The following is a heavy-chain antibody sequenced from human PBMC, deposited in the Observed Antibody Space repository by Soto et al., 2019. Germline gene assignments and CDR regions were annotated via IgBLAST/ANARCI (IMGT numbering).Heavy chain of an antibody. D-gene: IGHD6-19*01. CDR3: ASHRSGWSLSGFNY. CDR2: IYYSGST. J-gene: IGHJ4*02. CDR1: GGSISSGGYY. V-gene: IGHV4-31*03. Sequence: QVQLQESGPGLVKPSQTLSLTCTVSGGSISSGGYYWSWIRQHPGKGLEWIGYIYYSGSTYYNPSLKRRVTIAVDTSKNQFSLKLSSVTAADTAVYYCASHRSGWSLSGFNYWGQGTLVTVSS.